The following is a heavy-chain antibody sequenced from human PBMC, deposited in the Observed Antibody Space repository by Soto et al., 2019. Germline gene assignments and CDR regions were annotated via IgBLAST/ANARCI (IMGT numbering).Heavy chain of an antibody. CDR3: ARDRGSPESAFDI. Sequence: PGGFLRLSCAASGFTFSSYDMHWVRQATGKGLEWVSAIGTAGDTYYPGSVKGRFTISRENAKNSLYLQMNSLRAEDTAVYYCARDRGSPESAFDIWGQGTMVTVSS. J-gene: IGHJ3*02. CDR2: IGTAGDT. D-gene: IGHD1-26*01. CDR1: GFTFSSYD. V-gene: IGHV3-13*01.